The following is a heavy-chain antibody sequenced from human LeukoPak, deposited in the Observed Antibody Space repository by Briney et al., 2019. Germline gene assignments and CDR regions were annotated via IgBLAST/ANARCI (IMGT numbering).Heavy chain of an antibody. V-gene: IGHV4-30-2*01. Sequence: PLQTLSLTCAVSGGSISSGGYSWSWIRQPPGTGLEWIGYIYHSGSTYYNPSLKSRVTISVDRSKNQFSLKLSSVTAADTAVYYCASGYTYYYDSSGYYPQLDYWGQGTLVTVSS. CDR1: GGSISSGGYS. CDR2: IYHSGST. D-gene: IGHD3-22*01. J-gene: IGHJ4*02. CDR3: ASGYTYYYDSSGYYPQLDY.